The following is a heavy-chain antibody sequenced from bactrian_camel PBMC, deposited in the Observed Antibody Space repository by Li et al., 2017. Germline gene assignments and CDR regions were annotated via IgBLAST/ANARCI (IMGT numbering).Heavy chain of an antibody. CDR1: GNSVSRNNC. D-gene: IGHD1*01. Sequence: VQLVESGGGSVQAGGSLRLSCVASGNSVSRNNCMGWFRQAPGKEREGVSCISADGFGPYYTDSVKGRFIISHEKAKNTVYLQMNNLKPEDTAMYYCKAEYRSSALRIRSYWGRGTQVTVS. CDR2: ISADGFGP. J-gene: IGHJ4*01. V-gene: IGHV3S54*01. CDR3: KAEYRSSALRIRSY.